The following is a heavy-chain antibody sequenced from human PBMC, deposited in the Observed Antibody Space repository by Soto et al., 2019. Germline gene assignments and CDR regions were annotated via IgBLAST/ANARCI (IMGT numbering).Heavy chain of an antibody. J-gene: IGHJ4*02. CDR2: ISDDGSNK. D-gene: IGHD6-13*01. CDR3: AKDQGSSWYEIDY. CDR1: GFTFSSYG. Sequence: GGSLRLSCAASGFTFSSYGMHWVRQAPGKGLEWVAVISDDGSNKYYADSVKGRFTISRDNSKNTLYLQMNSLRAEDTAVYYCAKDQGSSWYEIDYWGQGTLVTVSS. V-gene: IGHV3-30*18.